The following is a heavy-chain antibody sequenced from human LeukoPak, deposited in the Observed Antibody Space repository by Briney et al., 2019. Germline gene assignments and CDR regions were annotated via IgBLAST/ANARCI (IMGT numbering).Heavy chain of an antibody. CDR1: GFTFGDYA. CDR2: IRSKAYGGTT. D-gene: IGHD6-13*01. Sequence: GGSLRLSCTASGFTFGDYAMSWVRQAPGKGLEWVGFIRSKAYGGTTEYAASVKGRFTILRDDSKSIAYLQMNSLKTEDTAVYYCTSASIAAAGKFDYWGQGTLVTVSS. V-gene: IGHV3-49*04. J-gene: IGHJ4*02. CDR3: TSASIAAAGKFDY.